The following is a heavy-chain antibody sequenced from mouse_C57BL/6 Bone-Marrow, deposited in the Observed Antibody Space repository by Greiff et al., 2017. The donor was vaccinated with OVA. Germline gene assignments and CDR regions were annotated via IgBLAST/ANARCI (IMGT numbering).Heavy chain of an antibody. D-gene: IGHD3-2*02. CDR1: GYTFTSYD. CDR3: AREPQARAMDY. CDR2: IYPRDGST. V-gene: IGHV1-85*01. J-gene: IGHJ4*01. Sequence: VKLVESGPELVKPGASVKLSCKASGYTFTSYDINWVKQRPGQGLEWIGWIYPRDGSTKYNEKFKGKATLTVDTSSSTAYMELHSLTSEDSAVYFCAREPQARAMDYWGQGTSVTVSS.